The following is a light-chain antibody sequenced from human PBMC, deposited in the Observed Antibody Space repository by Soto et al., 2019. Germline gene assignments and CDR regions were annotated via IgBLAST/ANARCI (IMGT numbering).Light chain of an antibody. J-gene: IGLJ1*01. CDR1: SSDVGTYNY. CDR2: EVT. Sequence: QCALTQPASVSGSPGQSITISCTGTSSDVGTYNYVSWYQQHPGKAPKVMIYEVTYRPSGVSNRFSGSKSGNTASLTISGLQAEDEAEYYPSSYTRSCTLTVFGNGTKVTVL. V-gene: IGLV2-14*01. CDR3: SSYTRSCTLTV.